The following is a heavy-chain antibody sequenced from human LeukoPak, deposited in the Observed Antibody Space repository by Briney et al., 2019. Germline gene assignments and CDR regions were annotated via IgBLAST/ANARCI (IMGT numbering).Heavy chain of an antibody. CDR2: ISSRSTTI. D-gene: IGHD3-22*01. V-gene: IGHV3-48*04. J-gene: IGHJ4*02. Sequence: QPGGSLRLSCAASGFTFSTYSMNWVRQAPGKGLEWVSYISSRSTTIYYADSVKGRFIISRDNARNSLSLQMNSLRGEDTAVYCCARGLSGNYYDSTNYFDYWGQGTLVTVSS. CDR3: ARGLSGNYYDSTNYFDY. CDR1: GFTFSTYS.